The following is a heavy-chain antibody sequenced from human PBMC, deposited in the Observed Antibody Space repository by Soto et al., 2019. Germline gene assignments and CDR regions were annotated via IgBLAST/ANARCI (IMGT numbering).Heavy chain of an antibody. J-gene: IGHJ4*02. CDR3: SRYASSCCSVNSPDY. CDR1: GFTFSSYG. Sequence: GGSLRLSCAASGFTFSSYGMHWVRQAPGKGLEWVAVIWSSGSNKSYADSVKGRFTISRDNSENTLYLQMNSLRDEDTAVYYCSRYASSCCSVNSPDYWGQGTLVTVSS. CDR2: IWSSGSNK. V-gene: IGHV3-33*01. D-gene: IGHD2-15*01.